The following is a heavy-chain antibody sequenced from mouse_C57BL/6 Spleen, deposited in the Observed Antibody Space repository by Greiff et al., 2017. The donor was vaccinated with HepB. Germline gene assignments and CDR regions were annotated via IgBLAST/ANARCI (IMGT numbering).Heavy chain of an antibody. CDR2: IYPGDGDT. V-gene: IGHV1-80*01. CDR1: GYAFSSYW. D-gene: IGHD1-1*01. J-gene: IGHJ1*03. Sequence: VQRVESGAELVKPGASVKISCKASGYAFSSYWMNWVKQRPGKGLEWIGQIYPGDGDTNYNGKFKGKATLTADKSSSTAYMQLSSLTSEDSAVYFCARGEYYGSSGYFDVWGTGTTVTVSS. CDR3: ARGEYYGSSGYFDV.